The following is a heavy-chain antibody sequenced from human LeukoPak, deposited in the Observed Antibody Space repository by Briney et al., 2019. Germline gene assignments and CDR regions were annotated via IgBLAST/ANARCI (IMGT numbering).Heavy chain of an antibody. J-gene: IGHJ5*02. V-gene: IGHV4-34*01. CDR3: AGRSGGSCYRVCDWFDP. CDR1: GGSFSGYY. D-gene: IGHD2-15*01. Sequence: PSETLSLTCAVYGGSFSGYYWSWIRQPPGKGLEWIGEINHSGSTNYNPSLKSRVTISVDTSKNQFSLKLSSVTAADTAVYYCAGRSGGSCYRVCDWFDPWGQGTLVTVSS. CDR2: INHSGST.